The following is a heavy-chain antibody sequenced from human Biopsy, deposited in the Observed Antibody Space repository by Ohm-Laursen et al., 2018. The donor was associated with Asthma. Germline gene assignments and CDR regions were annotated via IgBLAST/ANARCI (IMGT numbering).Heavy chain of an antibody. V-gene: IGHV1-8*01. CDR1: GYTFTSYD. Sequence: GASVKVSCKAPGYTFTSYDINWVRQATGQGLEWMGWMNPNSGNTGYPQNFQGRVTMTRDTSISTAYMELSSLRSEDTAVYYCTRWSLRVRDTPNDYWGQGTLVTVSS. CDR2: MNPNSGNT. J-gene: IGHJ4*02. D-gene: IGHD3-16*01. CDR3: TRWSLRVRDTPNDY.